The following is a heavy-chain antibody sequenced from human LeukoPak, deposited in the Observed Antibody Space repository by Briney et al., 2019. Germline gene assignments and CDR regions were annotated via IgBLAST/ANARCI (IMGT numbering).Heavy chain of an antibody. D-gene: IGHD3-22*01. V-gene: IGHV3-43*02. CDR3: AQDFRDYYDSSGYYFPDI. J-gene: IGHJ3*02. CDR2: ISGDGGST. CDR1: GFTFDDYA. Sequence: PGGSLRLSCAASGFTFDDYAMHWVRQAPGKGLEWVSLISGDGGSTYYADSVKGRFTISRDNSKNSLYLQMNSLRTEDTALYYCAQDFRDYYDSSGYYFPDIWGQGTMVTVSS.